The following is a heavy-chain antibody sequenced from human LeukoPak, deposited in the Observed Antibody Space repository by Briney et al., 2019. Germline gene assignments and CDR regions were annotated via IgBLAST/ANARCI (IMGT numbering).Heavy chain of an antibody. CDR1: GFTFSSYG. V-gene: IGHV3-33*06. D-gene: IGHD6-19*01. CDR2: IWYDGSNK. Sequence: PGRPLRLSCAASGFTFSSYGMHWVRQAPGKGLEWVAVIWYDGSNKYYADSVKGRFTISRDNSKNTLYLQMNSLRAEDTAVYYCAKGAVAGTSMKYNWFDPWGQGTLVTVSS. CDR3: AKGAVAGTSMKYNWFDP. J-gene: IGHJ5*02.